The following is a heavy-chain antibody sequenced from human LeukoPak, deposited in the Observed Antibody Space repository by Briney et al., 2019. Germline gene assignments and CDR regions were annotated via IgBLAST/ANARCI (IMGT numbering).Heavy chain of an antibody. CDR1: GFTFSSYS. J-gene: IGHJ5*02. D-gene: IGHD6-13*01. V-gene: IGHV3-21*01. CDR2: ISSSSSYI. Sequence: GGSLRLSCAASGFTFSSYSMNWVRQALGKGLEWVSSISSSSSYIYYADSVKGRFTISRDNAKNSLYLQMNSLRAEDTAVYYCARGGSSWFQGGDYNWFDPWGQGTLVTVSS. CDR3: ARGGSSWFQGGDYNWFDP.